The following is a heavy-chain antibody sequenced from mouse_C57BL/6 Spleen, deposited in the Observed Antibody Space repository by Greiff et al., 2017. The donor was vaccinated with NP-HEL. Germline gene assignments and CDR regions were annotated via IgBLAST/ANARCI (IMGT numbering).Heavy chain of an antibody. CDR1: GFNIKDYY. CDR3: RDYDYDWNFDY. Sequence: EVQLQQSGAELVRPGASVKLSCTASGFNIKDYYMHWVKQRPEQGLEWIGRIDPEDGDTEYAPKFQGKATMTADTSSNTAYLQLSSLTSDDTAVYYCRDYDYDWNFDYWGQGTTLTVSS. V-gene: IGHV14-1*01. D-gene: IGHD2-4*01. J-gene: IGHJ2*01. CDR2: IDPEDGDT.